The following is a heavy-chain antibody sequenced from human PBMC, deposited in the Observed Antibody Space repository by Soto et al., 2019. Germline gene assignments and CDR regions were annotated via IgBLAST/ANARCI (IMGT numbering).Heavy chain of an antibody. CDR2: ISSSGSTI. J-gene: IGHJ5*02. V-gene: IGHV3-48*04. D-gene: IGHD6-13*01. CDR3: EKDLAIAAAGPAFDP. CDR1: GFTFSSYA. Sequence: GGSLRLSCAASGFTFSSYAMSWVRQAPGKGLEWVSYISSSGSTIYYADSVKGRFTISRDNAKNSLYLQMNSLRAEDTAVYYCEKDLAIAAAGPAFDPWGQGTLVNVSS.